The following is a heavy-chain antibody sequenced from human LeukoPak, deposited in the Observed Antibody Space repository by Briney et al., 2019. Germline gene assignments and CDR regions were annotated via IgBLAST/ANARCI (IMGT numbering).Heavy chain of an antibody. Sequence: GGSLRLSCAASGFTFSSYAMSWVRQAPGKGLEWVAVISYDGSNKYYADSVKGRFTISRDNSKNTLYLQMNSLRAEDTAVYYCAKGWQWLSSFWGQGTLVTVSS. D-gene: IGHD6-19*01. CDR1: GFTFSSYA. J-gene: IGHJ4*02. CDR2: ISYDGSNK. CDR3: AKGWQWLSSF. V-gene: IGHV3-30*18.